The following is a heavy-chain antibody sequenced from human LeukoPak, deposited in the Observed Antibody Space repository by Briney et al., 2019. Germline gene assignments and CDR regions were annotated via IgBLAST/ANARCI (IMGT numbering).Heavy chain of an antibody. Sequence: GRSLRLSCAASGFTFDDYAMHWVRQAPGKGLEWVAYISSGSSTIYYADSVKGRFTISRDYAKNSLFLQMNSLRAEDTAVYYCAREGYGDYHFDYWGQGTPVTVSS. CDR1: GFTFDDYA. CDR3: AREGYGDYHFDY. D-gene: IGHD4-17*01. V-gene: IGHV3-48*04. J-gene: IGHJ4*02. CDR2: ISSGSSTI.